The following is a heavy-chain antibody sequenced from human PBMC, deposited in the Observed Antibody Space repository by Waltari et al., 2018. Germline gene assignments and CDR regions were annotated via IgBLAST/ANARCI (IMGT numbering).Heavy chain of an antibody. CDR1: GFTFSSYA. CDR2: ISGSCGST. D-gene: IGHD3-22*01. CDR3: AKVLDSSGYYYEDAFDI. J-gene: IGHJ3*02. V-gene: IGHV3-23*01. Sequence: EVQLLESGGGLVQPGGSLRLSCAASGFTFSSYAMSWVRQAPGRGLEWVSAISGSCGSTYYSDSGKGRFTISRDNAKNTLYLQMNSLRAEDTAVYYCAKVLDSSGYYYEDAFDIWGQGTMVTVSS.